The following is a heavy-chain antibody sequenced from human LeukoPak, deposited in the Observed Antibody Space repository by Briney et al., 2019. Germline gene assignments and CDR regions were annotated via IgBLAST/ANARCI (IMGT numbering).Heavy chain of an antibody. CDR3: ARHTSGQPFDY. D-gene: IGHD6-19*01. J-gene: IGHJ4*02. V-gene: IGHV3-7*03. Sequence: GGSLRLSCAASGFPFSNYWMNWVRQAPGNALEWVAYIRKDGGETYYVDSVKGRFTISRDNAKNSLYLRMNSLRAEDTAVYYCARHTSGQPFDYWGQGTLVTVSS. CDR2: IRKDGGET. CDR1: GFPFSNYW.